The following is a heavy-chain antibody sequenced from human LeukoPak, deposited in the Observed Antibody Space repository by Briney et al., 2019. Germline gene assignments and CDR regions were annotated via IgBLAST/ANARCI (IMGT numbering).Heavy chain of an antibody. D-gene: IGHD2-2*01. CDR2: IDPSDSYT. J-gene: IGHJ4*02. Sequence: GASLKISCQGSGYGFTSYWISWVRRMPGKGLEWMGRIDPSDSYTNYSPSFQGHVTISADKSISTAYLQWSSLKASDTAMYYCARHGSTNLDYWGQGTLVTVSS. CDR1: GYGFTSYW. CDR3: ARHGSTNLDY. V-gene: IGHV5-10-1*01.